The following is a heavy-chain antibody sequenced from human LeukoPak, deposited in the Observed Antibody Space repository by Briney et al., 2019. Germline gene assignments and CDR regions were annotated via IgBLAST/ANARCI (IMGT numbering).Heavy chain of an antibody. Sequence: SETLSLTCTISGGSISSYYWSWIRQPAGKGLEWIGRIYTSGTTHYNPSLKSRVTMSVDTSKNQFSLKLSSVTAADTAVYYCARLSTVTTSFDYWGQGTLVTVSS. CDR2: IYTSGTT. CDR3: ARLSTVTTSFDY. J-gene: IGHJ4*02. V-gene: IGHV4-4*07. D-gene: IGHD4-17*01. CDR1: GGSISSYY.